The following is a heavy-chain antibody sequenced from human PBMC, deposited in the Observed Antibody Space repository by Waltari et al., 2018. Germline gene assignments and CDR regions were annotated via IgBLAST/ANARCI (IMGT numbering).Heavy chain of an antibody. D-gene: IGHD1-26*01. CDR1: AFTITNYY. Sequence: VLLLQSGAAVKKPGTTVKISCKVSAFTITNYYIHWVQQAPGKGLHWLGLCDPEDGEAIYSANFQGRVTMTADTSTDTVYMQLSSLTSDDTAIYYCATGLEDSDSASRPFDVWGQGTMVTVS. CDR2: CDPEDGEA. CDR3: ATGLEDSDSASRPFDV. J-gene: IGHJ3*01. V-gene: IGHV1-69-2*01.